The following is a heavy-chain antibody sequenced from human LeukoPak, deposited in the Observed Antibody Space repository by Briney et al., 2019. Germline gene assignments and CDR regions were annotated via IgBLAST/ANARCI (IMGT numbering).Heavy chain of an antibody. J-gene: IGHJ6*03. Sequence: PSETLSLTCTVSGGSISSSSYYWGWIRQPPGTGLEWIGSIYYSGSTYYNPSLKSRVTISVDTSKNQFSLKLSSVTAADTAVYYCARQYYFDWSSIYYYYYMDVWGKGTTVTISS. D-gene: IGHD3-9*01. V-gene: IGHV4-39*01. CDR2: IYYSGST. CDR1: GGSISSSSYY. CDR3: ARQYYFDWSSIYYYYYMDV.